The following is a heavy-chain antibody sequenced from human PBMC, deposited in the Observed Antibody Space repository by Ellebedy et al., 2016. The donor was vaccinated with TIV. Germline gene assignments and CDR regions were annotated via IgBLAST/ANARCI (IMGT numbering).Heavy chain of an antibody. CDR1: GFTFSSYG. CDR2: IWYDGSNK. D-gene: IGHD1-7*01. V-gene: IGHV3-33*01. Sequence: GESLKISXAASGFTFSSYGMHWVRQAPGKGLEWVAVIWYDGSNKYYADSVKGRFTISRDNSKNTLYLQMNSLRAEDTAVYYCARVLRELSDAFDIWGQGTMVTVSS. CDR3: ARVLRELSDAFDI. J-gene: IGHJ3*02.